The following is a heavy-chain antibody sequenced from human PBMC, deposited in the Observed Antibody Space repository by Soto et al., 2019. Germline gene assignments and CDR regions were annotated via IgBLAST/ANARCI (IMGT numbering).Heavy chain of an antibody. Sequence: QLQLQESGPGLVKPSETLSLTCTVSGGSISSNNYYWGWIRQPPGKGLEWIGSIYYSGSTYYNPSRKSRRTISVATPKNQSSLKLNSGTAADTAVYFFARNYDRNGYYYPYSFDYWGQGTLVTVSS. J-gene: IGHJ4*02. V-gene: IGHV4-39*01. CDR3: ARNYDRNGYYYPYSFDY. CDR1: GGSISSNNYY. D-gene: IGHD3-22*01. CDR2: IYYSGST.